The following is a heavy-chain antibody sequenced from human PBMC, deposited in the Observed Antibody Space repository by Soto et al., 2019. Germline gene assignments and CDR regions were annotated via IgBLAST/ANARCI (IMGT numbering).Heavy chain of an antibody. J-gene: IGHJ5*02. V-gene: IGHV1-69*13. D-gene: IGHD6-13*01. CDR2: IIPIFGTA. Sequence: SVKVSCKASGCTFSSYAISWVRQAPGQGLEWMGGIIPIFGTANYAQKFQGRVTITADESTSTAYMELSSLRSEDTAVYYCASETHSSSWPNWFDPWGQGTLVTVSS. CDR3: ASETHSSSWPNWFDP. CDR1: GCTFSSYA.